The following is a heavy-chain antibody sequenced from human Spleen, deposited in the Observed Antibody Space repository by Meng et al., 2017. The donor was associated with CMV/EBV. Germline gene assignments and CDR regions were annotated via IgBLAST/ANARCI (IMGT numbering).Heavy chain of an antibody. D-gene: IGHD6-13*01. V-gene: IGHV3-7*01. J-gene: IGHJ5*02. CDR2: IKQDGSEK. CDR1: GFTFSSYW. CDR3: ANDIAPAATPFDP. Sequence: GESLKISCAASGFTFSSYWMSWVRQAPGKGLEWVANIKQDGSEKYYVDSVKGRFTISRDNAKNSLYLQMNSLRTEDTAVYYCANDIAPAATPFDPWGQGTLVTVSS.